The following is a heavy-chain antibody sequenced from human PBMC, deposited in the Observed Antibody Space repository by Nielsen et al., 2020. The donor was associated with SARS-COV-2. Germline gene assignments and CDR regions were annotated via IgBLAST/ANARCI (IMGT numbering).Heavy chain of an antibody. J-gene: IGHJ6*02. V-gene: IGHV3-74*01. D-gene: IGHD2-21*02. CDR1: GFTFSSYW. Sequence: GESLKISCAASGFTFSSYWMHWVRQAPGKGLAWVSRINSDGSSTSYADSVKGRFTISRDNAKNTLYLQMNSLRAEDTAVYYCARGGGDCYALGGMDVWGQGTTVTVSS. CDR3: ARGGGDCYALGGMDV. CDR2: INSDGSST.